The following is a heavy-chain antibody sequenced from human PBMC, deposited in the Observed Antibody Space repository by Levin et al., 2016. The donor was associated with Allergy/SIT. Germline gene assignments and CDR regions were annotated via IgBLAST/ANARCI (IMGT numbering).Heavy chain of an antibody. Sequence: GGSLRLSCAASGFTFSSYAMSWVRQAPGKGLEWVSAISGSGGSTYYADSMKGRFTISRDNSKNTLYLQMNSLRAEDTAVYYCAKDGRSSSWRWDAFDIWGQGTMVTVSS. J-gene: IGHJ3*02. V-gene: IGHV3-23*01. CDR3: AKDGRSSSWRWDAFDI. CDR1: GFTFSSYA. CDR2: ISGSGGST. D-gene: IGHD6-13*01.